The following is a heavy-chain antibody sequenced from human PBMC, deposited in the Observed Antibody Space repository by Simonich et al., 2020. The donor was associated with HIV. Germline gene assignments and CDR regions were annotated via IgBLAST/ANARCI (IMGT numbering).Heavy chain of an antibody. CDR1: VYSCTSYG. CDR2: INTYNGNT. Sequence: QVQLVQSGAEVKRPGGSVKDSCKASVYSCTSYGVSWVRQATGQGLEWMGWINTYNGNTNYAQKFQGRVTMTTDTSTSIAYRELRSLTSDDTAVYYCARRYSSGWYVYWGQGTLVTVSS. V-gene: IGHV1-18*01. J-gene: IGHJ4*02. CDR3: ARRYSSGWYVY. D-gene: IGHD6-19*01.